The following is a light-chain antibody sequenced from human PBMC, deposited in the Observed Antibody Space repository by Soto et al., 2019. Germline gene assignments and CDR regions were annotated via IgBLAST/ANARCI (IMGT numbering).Light chain of an antibody. CDR2: GAS. CDR3: HQYNNWPPTWT. Sequence: EIVMTQSPATLSVSPGERATLSCRASQSVSSNLAWYQQKPGQAPRLLIYGASTRATGIPAWFSGSGSGTEFTLTISSLQSEDSAVYSCHQYNNWPPTWTFGQGTKVDIK. V-gene: IGKV3-15*01. J-gene: IGKJ1*01. CDR1: QSVSSN.